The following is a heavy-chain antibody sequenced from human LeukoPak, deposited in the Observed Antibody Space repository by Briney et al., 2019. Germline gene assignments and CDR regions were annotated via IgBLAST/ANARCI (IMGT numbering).Heavy chain of an antibody. CDR2: IYHSGST. V-gene: IGHV4-38-2*02. D-gene: IGHD3-10*01. J-gene: IGHJ5*02. CDR3: ARGHPGVVRGTNWFDP. Sequence: KASETLSLTCSVSGDSITSYYRSWIRQPPGKGLEWIGSIYHSGSTYYNPSLKSRVTISVDTSKNQFSLKLSSVTAADTAVYYCARGHPGVVRGTNWFDPWGQGALVTVSS. CDR1: GDSITSYY.